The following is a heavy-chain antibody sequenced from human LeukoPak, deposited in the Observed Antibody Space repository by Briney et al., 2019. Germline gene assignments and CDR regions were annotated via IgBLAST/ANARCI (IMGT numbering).Heavy chain of an antibody. CDR2: IWYDGSNK. J-gene: IGHJ6*02. CDR3: ARDYDSSGYPYYYGMDV. CDR1: GFTFSSYG. D-gene: IGHD3-22*01. V-gene: IGHV3-33*01. Sequence: QPGGSLRLSCAASGFTFSSYGMHWVRQAPGKGLEWVAFIWYDGSNKYYADSVKGRFTISRDNSKNTLYLQMNSLRAEDTAVYYCARDYDSSGYPYYYGMDVWGQGTTVTVSS.